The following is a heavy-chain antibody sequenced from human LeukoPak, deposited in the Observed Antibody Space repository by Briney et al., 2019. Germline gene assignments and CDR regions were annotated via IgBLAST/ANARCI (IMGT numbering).Heavy chain of an antibody. J-gene: IGHJ4*02. CDR3: ARISSSYDYDY. CDR1: GFTVSSNY. V-gene: IGHV3-53*01. CDR2: IYSGGST. Sequence: PGGSLRLSCAASGFTVSSNYMSWVRQAPGKGLEWVSVIYSGGSTYYADSVKGRFTISRDNSKNTLYLQMNSLRAEDMAVYYCARISSSYDYDYWGQGTLVTVSS. D-gene: IGHD6-6*01.